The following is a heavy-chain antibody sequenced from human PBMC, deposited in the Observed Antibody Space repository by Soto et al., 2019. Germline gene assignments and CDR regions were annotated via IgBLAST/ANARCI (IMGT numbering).Heavy chain of an antibody. D-gene: IGHD1-1*01. CDR1: GASITQYY. Sequence: SETLSLTCTVSGASITQYYWNWIRQSPGKGLEWIVSVSSTGSTVFNPSLTSRVTVSLDTSKNQFSLTLNSVTAADTAVYYCASQKLDVPAYFDDWGQGTRVTVAS. V-gene: IGHV4-59*01. J-gene: IGHJ4*02. CDR2: VSSTGST. CDR3: ASQKLDVPAYFDD.